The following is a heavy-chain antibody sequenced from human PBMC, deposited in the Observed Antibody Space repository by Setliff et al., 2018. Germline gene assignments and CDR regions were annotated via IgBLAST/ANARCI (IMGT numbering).Heavy chain of an antibody. V-gene: IGHV3-23*03. D-gene: IGHD4-4*01. J-gene: IGHJ4*02. CDR1: GFAFSTYA. CDR3: AKCTSWDSHYPYFDY. CDR2: FYDSRGDT. Sequence: AGGSLRLSCAASGFAFSTYAVSWVRRAPGKGLEWVSIFYDSRGDTYYADSVKGRFTVSKDNSKNTMYLQMNSLRDEDTAIYFCAKCTSWDSHYPYFDYRGQGALVTVSS.